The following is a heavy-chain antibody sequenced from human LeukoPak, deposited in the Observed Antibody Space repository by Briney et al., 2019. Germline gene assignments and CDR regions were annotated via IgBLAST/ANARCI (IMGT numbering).Heavy chain of an antibody. CDR2: INPSGGST. J-gene: IGHJ5*02. Sequence: ASVKVSCKASGYTFTSYYMHWVRQAPGQGLERMGIINPSGGSTGYAQKFQGRVTMTRDTSTSTVYMELSSLRSEDTAVYYCARERLRFLEWLFNTRNWFDPWGQGTLVTVSS. D-gene: IGHD3-3*01. V-gene: IGHV1-46*01. CDR1: GYTFTSYY. CDR3: ARERLRFLEWLFNTRNWFDP.